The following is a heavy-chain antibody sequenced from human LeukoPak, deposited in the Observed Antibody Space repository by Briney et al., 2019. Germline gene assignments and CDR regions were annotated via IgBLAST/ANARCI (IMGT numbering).Heavy chain of an antibody. J-gene: IGHJ4*02. CDR2: ISYDGSNK. CDR1: GFTFSSYA. Sequence: GGSLRLSCAASGFTFSSYAMHWVRQAPGKGLEWVAVISYDGSNKYYADSVKGRFTISRDNSKNTLYLQMNSPRAEDTAVYYCASGFDSSGFFDYWGQGTLVTVSS. D-gene: IGHD3-22*01. CDR3: ASGFDSSGFFDY. V-gene: IGHV3-30-3*01.